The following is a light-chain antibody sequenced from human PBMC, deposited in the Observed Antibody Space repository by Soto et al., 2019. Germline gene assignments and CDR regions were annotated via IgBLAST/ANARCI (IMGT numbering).Light chain of an antibody. CDR1: SSNIGSNY. V-gene: IGLV1-47*01. J-gene: IGLJ2*01. CDR3: AAWDDSRSDRVV. CDR2: RNN. Sequence: QSVLTQPPSASGTPGQRVTISCSGSSSNIGSNYVYWYQQLPGTAPKLLIYRNNQRPSGVPDRFSGSKSGTAASLAISGLRSEDEADCYCAAWDDSRSDRVVYGGGTQLTVL.